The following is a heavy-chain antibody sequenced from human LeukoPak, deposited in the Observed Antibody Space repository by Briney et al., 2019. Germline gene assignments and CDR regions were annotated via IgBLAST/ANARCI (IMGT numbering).Heavy chain of an antibody. J-gene: IGHJ6*03. CDR3: ARCSSTSPYYYYYMDV. V-gene: IGHV5-51*01. CDR1: GYSFTNYW. CDR2: IYPGDSDT. Sequence: GESLKISCKGSGYSFTNYWIGWVRQMPGKGLEWMGIIYPGDSDTRYSPSFQGQVTISADKSISTAYLQWSSLKASDTAMYYCARCSSTSPYYYYYMDVWGKGTTVTVSS. D-gene: IGHD2-2*01.